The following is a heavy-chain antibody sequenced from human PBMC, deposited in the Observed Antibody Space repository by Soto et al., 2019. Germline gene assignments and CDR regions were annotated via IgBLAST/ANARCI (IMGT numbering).Heavy chain of an antibody. CDR2: IYYSGST. CDR3: ARGGVLWFGELLYNAFDI. D-gene: IGHD3-10*01. J-gene: IGHJ3*02. Sequence: SETLSLTCTVSGGSISSYYWSWIRQPPGKGLEWIGYIYYSGSTNYNPSLESRVTISVDTSKNQFSLKLSSVTAADTAVYYCARGGVLWFGELLYNAFDIWGQGTMVTVSS. V-gene: IGHV4-59*01. CDR1: GGSISSYY.